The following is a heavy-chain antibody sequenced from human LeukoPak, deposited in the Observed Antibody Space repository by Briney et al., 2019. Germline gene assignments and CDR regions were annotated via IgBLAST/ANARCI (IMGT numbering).Heavy chain of an antibody. V-gene: IGHV1-69*13. Sequence: ASVKVSCKASGGTFSSYAISWVRQAPGQGLEWMGGIIPIFGTANYAQKFQGRVTITADESTSTAYMELSSLRSEDTAVYYCARDDCSGGSCYINYWGQGTLVTVSS. J-gene: IGHJ4*02. CDR3: ARDDCSGGSCYINY. D-gene: IGHD2-15*01. CDR2: IIPIFGTA. CDR1: GGTFSSYA.